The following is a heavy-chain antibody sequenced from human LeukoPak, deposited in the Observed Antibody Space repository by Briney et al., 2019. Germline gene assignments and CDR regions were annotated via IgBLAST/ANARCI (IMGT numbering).Heavy chain of an antibody. CDR2: INHSGST. Sequence: PSETLSLTCAVYGGSFSGYYWSWIRQPPGKGLEWIGEINHSGSTNYNPSLKSRVTISVDTSKNQFSLKLSSVTAADTAVYYCARASYCSGSSCSYYYYYYMDVWGKGTTVTVSS. CDR1: GGSFSGYY. V-gene: IGHV4-34*01. CDR3: ARASYCSGSSCSYYYYYYMDV. D-gene: IGHD2-15*01. J-gene: IGHJ6*03.